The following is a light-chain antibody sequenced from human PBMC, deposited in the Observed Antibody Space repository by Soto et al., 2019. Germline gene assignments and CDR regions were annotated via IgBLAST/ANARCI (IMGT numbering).Light chain of an antibody. J-gene: IGKJ5*01. V-gene: IGKV3D-20*02. CDR3: QQRHMWPIT. CDR1: QSVYSSY. Sequence: EIVLTQSPGTLSLSPGERATLSCRASQSVYSSYLAWYQQKPGQAPRLLIYGTSSRATGIPDRFSGSGSGTDFTLTISRLEPEDFAVYYCQQRHMWPITFGQGTRLEIK. CDR2: GTS.